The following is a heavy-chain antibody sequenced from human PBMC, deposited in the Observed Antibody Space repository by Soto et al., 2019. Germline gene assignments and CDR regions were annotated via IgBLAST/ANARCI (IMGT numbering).Heavy chain of an antibody. D-gene: IGHD2-15*01. J-gene: IGHJ4*02. CDR3: ARYCSGGGCYGVGLDY. Sequence: QVQLVESGGGVVQPGRSLRLSCAASGFAFSSFGMHWVRQAPGKGLEWVANVAYDGSEKNDGDSVKGRFTISRDNSKNTGQLQMDSLRVEDTAVYFCARYCSGGGCYGVGLDYWGQGTLVTVSS. V-gene: IGHV3-33*01. CDR2: VAYDGSEK. CDR1: GFAFSSFG.